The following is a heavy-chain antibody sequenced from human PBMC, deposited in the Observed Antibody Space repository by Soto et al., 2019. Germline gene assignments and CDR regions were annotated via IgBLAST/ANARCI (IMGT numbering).Heavy chain of an antibody. CDR2: IYYSGST. CDR1: GGSISSGNYC. Sequence: SETLSLTCSVSGGSISSGNYCWGWIRQPPGKGLECIGYIYYSGSTNYNPSLKSRVTISVDTSKNQFSLKLSSVTAADTAVYYCARVSSSWGLVNYFDYWGQGTLVTVSS. D-gene: IGHD6-13*01. CDR3: ARVSSSWGLVNYFDY. J-gene: IGHJ4*02. V-gene: IGHV4-61*01.